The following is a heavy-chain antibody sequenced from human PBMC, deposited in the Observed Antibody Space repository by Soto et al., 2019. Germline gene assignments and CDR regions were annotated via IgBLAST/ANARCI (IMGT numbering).Heavy chain of an antibody. CDR3: VRQGFRALHGLVDV. D-gene: IGHD3-10*01. Sequence: SETLSLTCSDSGGPISSHNWGWIRLPPGKGLEWIGYIRDSGDTSYNPSLNSRVTMSLDTSKKEFSLKLTSVTAADTAVYYCVRQGFRALHGLVDVWGQGTTVTVSS. J-gene: IGHJ6*02. V-gene: IGHV4-59*08. CDR1: GGPISSHN. CDR2: IRDSGDT.